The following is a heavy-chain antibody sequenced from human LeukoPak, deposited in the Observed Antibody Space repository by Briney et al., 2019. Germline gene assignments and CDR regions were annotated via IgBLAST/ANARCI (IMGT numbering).Heavy chain of an antibody. CDR2: INSDGSST. CDR1: GFTFSSYW. D-gene: IGHD3-22*01. Sequence: GGSLRLSCAASGFTFSSYWMHWVRQAPGKGLVWVSRINSDGSSTSYADSVKGRFTISRDNSKNTLYLQMNSLRAEDTAVYYCARSYYEYYYDSSGYYRPYFDYWGQGTLVTVSS. CDR3: ARSYYEYYYDSSGYYRPYFDY. J-gene: IGHJ4*02. V-gene: IGHV3-74*01.